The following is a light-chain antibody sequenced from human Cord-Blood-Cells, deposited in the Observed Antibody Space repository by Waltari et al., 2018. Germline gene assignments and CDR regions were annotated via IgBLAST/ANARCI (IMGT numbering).Light chain of an antibody. CDR1: QSISSW. CDR3: QQYKSYPLT. J-gene: IGKJ4*01. CDR2: KAS. Sequence: DIQMTQSPSTLSASVGDRVTITCRASQSISSWLAWYKKKPGKAPKPLIYKASSLESGVPARCSGSGSETEVTLTISSLQPDDFATYYCQQYKSYPLTFGGGTKVEIK. V-gene: IGKV1-5*03.